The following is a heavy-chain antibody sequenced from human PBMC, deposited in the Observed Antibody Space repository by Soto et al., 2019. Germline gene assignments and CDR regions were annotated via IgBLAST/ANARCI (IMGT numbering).Heavy chain of an antibody. Sequence: QVQLQQWGAGLLKPSETLSLNCAVTGGSLSGYYWSWIRQPPGKGLGWIGEVKDGGHTNYSPSLRGRVTISSDTSNNQSSLRLNTVTAADTDVYFCARRHEGVVATPWDQGSPITVSS. D-gene: IGHD5-12*01. CDR2: VKDGGHT. CDR1: GGSLSGYY. J-gene: IGHJ5*02. V-gene: IGHV4-34*01. CDR3: ARRHEGVVATP.